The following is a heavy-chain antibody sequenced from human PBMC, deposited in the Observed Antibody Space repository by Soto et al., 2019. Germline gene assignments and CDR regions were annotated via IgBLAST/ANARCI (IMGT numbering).Heavy chain of an antibody. J-gene: IGHJ1*01. D-gene: IGHD3-3*01. CDR1: GFTFSDYE. CDR2: ISTSGSTI. V-gene: IGHV3-48*03. Sequence: GVSLRLSCAASGFTFSDYEMNWVRQAPGKGLEWVSYISTSGSTIYYADSVKGRFTISRDNAKNSLYLQMNSLRAEDTAVYDCYRIIGVSVLLGPYWGQGTLVTVAS. CDR3: YRIIGVSVLLGPY.